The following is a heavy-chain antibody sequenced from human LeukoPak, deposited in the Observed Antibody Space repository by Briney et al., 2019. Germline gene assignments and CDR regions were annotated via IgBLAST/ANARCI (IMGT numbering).Heavy chain of an antibody. J-gene: IGHJ5*02. CDR1: GYTFTSYA. V-gene: IGHV1-3*01. Sequence: GASVKVSCKASGYTFTSYAMHWVRQAPGQRLEWMGWINAGNGNTKYSQKFQGRVTITRDTSASTAYMELSSLRSEDTAVYYCARDKDDILTGYPGGFDPWGQGTLVTVSS. D-gene: IGHD3-9*01. CDR2: INAGNGNT. CDR3: ARDKDDILTGYPGGFDP.